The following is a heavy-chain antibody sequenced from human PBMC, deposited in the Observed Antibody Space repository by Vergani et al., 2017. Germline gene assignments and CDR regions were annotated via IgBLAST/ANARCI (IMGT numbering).Heavy chain of an antibody. D-gene: IGHD2-2*01. J-gene: IGHJ4*02. V-gene: IGHV3-23*01. Sequence: EVQLLESGGGLVQPGGSLRLSCAASGFTFSSYAMSWVRQAPGQGLEWVSAISGSGGSTYYADSVKGRFTISRDNSKNTLYLQMNSLRAEDTAVYYCANRSRAPFYCSSTSCPQPFDYWGQGTLVTVSS. CDR2: ISGSGGST. CDR1: GFTFSSYA. CDR3: ANRSRAPFYCSSTSCPQPFDY.